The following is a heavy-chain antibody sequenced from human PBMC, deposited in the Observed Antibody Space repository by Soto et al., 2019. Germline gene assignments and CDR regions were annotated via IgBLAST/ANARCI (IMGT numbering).Heavy chain of an antibody. D-gene: IGHD1-26*01. V-gene: IGHV1-69*01. J-gene: IGHJ4*02. CDR1: GYTFTSYY. CDR2: IIPIFGTA. Sequence: GASVNVSCKASGYTFTSYYMHWVRQAPGQGLEWMGGIIPIFGTANYAQKFQGRVTITADESTSTAYMELSSLRSEDTAVYYCASARGPSGSYFDYWGPGILVTVSS. CDR3: ASARGPSGSYFDY.